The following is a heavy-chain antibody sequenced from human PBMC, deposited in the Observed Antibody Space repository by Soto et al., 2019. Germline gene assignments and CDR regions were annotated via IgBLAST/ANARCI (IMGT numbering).Heavy chain of an antibody. CDR3: AASRAYDSSDYSGFHSGMDV. V-gene: IGHV3-9*01. Sequence: EVQLVESGGDLVQPGRSLRLSCAASGFTFDDYAMHWVRQVPGKGLQWVSGLSWKGVTIGYAAAVKGRFTISRDNAKKSLYLQMNGLSPDDTALYYCAASRAYDSSDYSGFHSGMDVWGLGTTVTVS. CDR2: LSWKGVTI. D-gene: IGHD3-22*01. CDR1: GFTFDDYA. J-gene: IGHJ6*02.